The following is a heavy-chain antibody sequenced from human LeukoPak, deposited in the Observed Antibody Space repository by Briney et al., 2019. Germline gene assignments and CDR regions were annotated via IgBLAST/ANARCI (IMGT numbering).Heavy chain of an antibody. CDR3: ARQACSSTSCYSAGFDP. Sequence: GESLKISCKGSGYSFTSYWIGWVRQMSGKGLEWMGIIYPGDSDTRYSPSFQGQVTISADKSISTAYLQWSSLKASDTAMYYCARQACSSTSCYSAGFDPWGQGTLVTVSS. CDR1: GYSFTSYW. CDR2: IYPGDSDT. V-gene: IGHV5-51*01. J-gene: IGHJ5*02. D-gene: IGHD2-2*01.